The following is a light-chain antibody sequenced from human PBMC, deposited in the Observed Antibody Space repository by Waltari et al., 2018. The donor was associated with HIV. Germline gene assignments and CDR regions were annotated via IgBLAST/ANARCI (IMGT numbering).Light chain of an antibody. CDR2: DDS. CDR3: QVWEPTSDHVV. Sequence: SYALTQETSVSVAPGKTARITCWGDNIGLNTVHWYQQKPGQAPVRVMYDDSNRPSGIPERFSGSNSGNTATLTINRVEVGDEADYYCQVWEPTSDHVVFGGGSRLIVL. J-gene: IGLJ2*01. V-gene: IGLV3-21*03. CDR1: NIGLNT.